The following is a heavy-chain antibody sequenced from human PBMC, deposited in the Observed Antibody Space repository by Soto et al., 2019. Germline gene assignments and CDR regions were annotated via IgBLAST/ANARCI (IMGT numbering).Heavy chain of an antibody. J-gene: IGHJ5*01. D-gene: IGHD2-8*01. V-gene: IGHV4-59*01. CDR2: IYYSGST. CDR1: GGSISSYY. CDR3: NSLKTEDTAVYYCTTEDGWCGF. Sequence: SETLSLTCTVSGGSISSYYWSWIRQPPGKGLEWIGYIYYSGSTNYNPSLKSRVTISVDTSKNQFSLKLSSVSSVFTLYLQMNSLKTEDTAVYYCTTEDGWCGFWGQGTLVTVSS.